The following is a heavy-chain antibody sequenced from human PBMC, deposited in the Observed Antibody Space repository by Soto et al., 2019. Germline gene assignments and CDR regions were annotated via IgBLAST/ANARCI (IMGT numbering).Heavy chain of an antibody. V-gene: IGHV3-13*01. CDR1: GFIFSNFD. J-gene: IGHJ5*02. CDR3: VRGLQGVFDP. CDR2: IGFAGDT. D-gene: IGHD3-16*01. Sequence: GSLRLSCGASGFIFSNFDMHWVRQTTEKGLEWVSGIGFAGDTNYSGSVKGRFTISRENAQNSLFLQMNSLRVGDTAVYYCVRGLQGVFDPSGQGTLVAVSS.